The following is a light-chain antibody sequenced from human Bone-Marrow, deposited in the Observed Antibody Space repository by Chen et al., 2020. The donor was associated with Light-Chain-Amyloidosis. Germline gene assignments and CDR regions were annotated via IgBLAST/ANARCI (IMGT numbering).Light chain of an antibody. CDR2: DDS. V-gene: IGLV3-21*02. CDR3: QVCDRSSDRPV. CDR1: NIGSTS. Sequence: SYVLTQPSSVSVAPGQTATIACGGNNIGSTSVHWYQQTPGQAPLLVVYDDSARPSGIPERCSCSNSGNTATLTISRVEAGDEADYYCQVCDRSSDRPVFGGGTKLTVL. J-gene: IGLJ3*02.